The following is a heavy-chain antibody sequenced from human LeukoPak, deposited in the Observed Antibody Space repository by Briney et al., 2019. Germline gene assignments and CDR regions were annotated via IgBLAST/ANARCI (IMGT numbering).Heavy chain of an antibody. CDR2: IIPIFGTA. Sequence: ASVKVSCKASGGTFSSYAISWVRQAPGQGLEWMGGIIPIFGTANYARKFQGRVTITTDESTSTAYMELSSLRSEDTAVYYCARDLGRPFDYWGQGTLVTVSS. CDR3: ARDLGRPFDY. J-gene: IGHJ4*02. CDR1: GGTFSSYA. V-gene: IGHV1-69*05.